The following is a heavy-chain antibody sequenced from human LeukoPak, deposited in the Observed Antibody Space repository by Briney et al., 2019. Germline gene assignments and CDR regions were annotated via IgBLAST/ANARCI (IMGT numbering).Heavy chain of an antibody. D-gene: IGHD3-3*01. J-gene: IGHJ4*02. Sequence: PSETLSLTCTVSGVSISSYYWSWIRQPPGKGLEWIGYIYYSGSTNYNPSLKSRVTISVDTSKNQFSLKLSSVTAADTAVYYCARAPVLRFLEWPYFDYWGQGTLVTVSS. CDR1: GVSISSYY. CDR2: IYYSGST. V-gene: IGHV4-59*01. CDR3: ARAPVLRFLEWPYFDY.